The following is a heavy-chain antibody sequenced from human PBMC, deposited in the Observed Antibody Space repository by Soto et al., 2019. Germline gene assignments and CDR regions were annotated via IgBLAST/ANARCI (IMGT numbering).Heavy chain of an antibody. CDR1: GGSFSGYY. J-gene: IGHJ4*02. Sequence: SETLSLTCAVYGGSFSGYYWSWIRQPPGKGLEWIGEINHSGSTNYNPSLKSRVTISVDTSKNQFSLKLSSVAAADTAVYYCARDHSGSYYWGQGTLVTVSS. V-gene: IGHV4-34*01. D-gene: IGHD1-26*01. CDR3: ARDHSGSYY. CDR2: INHSGST.